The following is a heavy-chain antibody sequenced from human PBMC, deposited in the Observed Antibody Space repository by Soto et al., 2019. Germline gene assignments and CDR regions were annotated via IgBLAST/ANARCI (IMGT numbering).Heavy chain of an antibody. D-gene: IGHD3-3*01. CDR1: GYSFTSYW. Sequence: PGESLKISCKGSGYSFTSYWIGWVRQMPGKGLEWMGIIYPGDSDTRYSPSFQGQVTISADKSISTAYLQWSSLKASDTAMYYCARQTEEYYDFWSGYSVYFDYWGQGTLVTVSS. J-gene: IGHJ4*02. CDR3: ARQTEEYYDFWSGYSVYFDY. V-gene: IGHV5-51*01. CDR2: IYPGDSDT.